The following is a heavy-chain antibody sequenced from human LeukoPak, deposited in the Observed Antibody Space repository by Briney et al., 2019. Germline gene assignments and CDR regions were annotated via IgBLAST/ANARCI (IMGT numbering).Heavy chain of an antibody. CDR3: ARGPRVGATLNFDY. CDR1: GYTFTSFD. CDR2: MNPNSGNT. J-gene: IGHJ4*02. D-gene: IGHD1-26*01. Sequence: GASVKVSCKASGYTFTSFDINWVRQATGQGLEWMGWMNPNSGNTGCAQKFQGRVTITRNTSISTAYMELSSLRSEDTAVYYCARGPRVGATLNFDYWGQGTLVTVSS. V-gene: IGHV1-8*01.